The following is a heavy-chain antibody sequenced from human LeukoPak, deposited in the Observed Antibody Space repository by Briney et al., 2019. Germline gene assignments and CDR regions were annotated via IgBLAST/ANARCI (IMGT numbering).Heavy chain of an antibody. V-gene: IGHV3-53*01. Sequence: QPGGSLRLSCAASGFTVSNNYMSWVRQAPGKGLEWVSVIYAGGNTHYADSVKGRFTISRDNSKNTLYLQMKSLRAEDTAVYYCAKDRWSSSFSLAIDYWGQGTLVTVSS. CDR3: AKDRWSSSFSLAIDY. CDR2: IYAGGNT. D-gene: IGHD6-13*01. CDR1: GFTVSNNY. J-gene: IGHJ4*02.